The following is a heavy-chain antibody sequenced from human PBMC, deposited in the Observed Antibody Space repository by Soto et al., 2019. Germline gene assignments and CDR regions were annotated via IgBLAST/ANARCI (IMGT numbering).Heavy chain of an antibody. J-gene: IGHJ4*02. D-gene: IGHD3-22*01. V-gene: IGHV4-4*07. CDR1: GDSISTFY. Sequence: QVQLQESGPGLVQPSGTLSLTCTVSGDSISTFYWSWIRQPAGKGLEWIGRIYTNGATNYNPSLKSRVRVSVDTSKNQFSLTLSSVTAADTAVYYCARAGYSSGRDYFDFLGQGTMVTVSA. CDR2: IYTNGAT. CDR3: ARAGYSSGRDYFDF.